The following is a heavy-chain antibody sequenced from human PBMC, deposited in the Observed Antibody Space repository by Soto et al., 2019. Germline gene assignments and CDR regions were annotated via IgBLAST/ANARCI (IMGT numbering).Heavy chain of an antibody. CDR3: ARDQLYYNDISGRPLNAFDV. Sequence: HPGGSLRLSCAASGFTFRNYGMNWVRQAPGKGLEWVSYIGIGSSTTYYADSVKGRFTISRDNAKNSLYLQMNSLRAEDTAVYYCARDQLYYNDISGRPLNAFDVWGQGTMVT. CDR1: GFTFRNYG. J-gene: IGHJ3*01. CDR2: IGIGSSTT. V-gene: IGHV3-48*01. D-gene: IGHD3-22*01.